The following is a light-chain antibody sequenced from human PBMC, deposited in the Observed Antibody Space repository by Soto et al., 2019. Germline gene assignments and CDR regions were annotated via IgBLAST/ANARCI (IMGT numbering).Light chain of an antibody. V-gene: IGKV1-5*01. CDR1: QTISRW. Sequence: DIQMTQSTSTLSASVGDTVTITCRANQTISRWLAWYQQKPGKAPRLLIYTASTLESGVPSRFSASGSGTEFTLTISSLHPDDFATYYCQEYNNYWTFGQGTKVDIK. CDR2: TAS. J-gene: IGKJ1*01. CDR3: QEYNNYWT.